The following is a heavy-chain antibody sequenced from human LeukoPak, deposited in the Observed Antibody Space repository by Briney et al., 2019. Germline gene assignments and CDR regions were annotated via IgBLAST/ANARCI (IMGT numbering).Heavy chain of an antibody. CDR3: AKDGRWQLSADYFDY. J-gene: IGHJ4*02. CDR1: GFTFYDYA. V-gene: IGHV3-9*01. D-gene: IGHD2-15*01. CDR2: ISWNSGSI. Sequence: SLRLSCAASGFTFYDYAMHWVRQAPGKGLEWVSGISWNSGSIVYADSVKGRFTISRDNAKNSLYLQMNSLRAEDTALYYCAKDGRWQLSADYFDYWGQGTLVTVSS.